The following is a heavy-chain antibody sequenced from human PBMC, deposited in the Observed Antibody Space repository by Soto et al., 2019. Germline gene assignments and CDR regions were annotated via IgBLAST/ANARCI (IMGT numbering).Heavy chain of an antibody. V-gene: IGHV4-31*03. J-gene: IGHJ4*02. D-gene: IGHD1-1*01. CDR1: GGSISSGGTGSY. Sequence: QVQLQESGPGLVKPSQTLSLTCTVSGGSISSGGTGSYWTWIRQLPGKGLERIGHIYYTGNTYYNPSLKSRPTISIDTSENQFSLKLTSVTAADTAVYFCASGHDAYKVRYWGQGTLVTVSS. CDR2: IYYTGNT. CDR3: ASGHDAYKVRY.